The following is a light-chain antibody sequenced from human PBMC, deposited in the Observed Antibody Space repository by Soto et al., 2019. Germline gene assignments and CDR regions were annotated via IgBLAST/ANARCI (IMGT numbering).Light chain of an antibody. Sequence: QSVLTQSPSASVTPGQRVTISCSGSRSNIGTYAVNWYQQLPGAAPTLLIFRNHQRPSGVPGRFSGSKSGTSASLAISGPQSEDEADYYCAAWDDSLRAVVFGGGTQLTVL. CDR3: AAWDDSLRAVV. V-gene: IGLV1-44*01. CDR2: RNH. CDR1: RSNIGTYA. J-gene: IGLJ7*01.